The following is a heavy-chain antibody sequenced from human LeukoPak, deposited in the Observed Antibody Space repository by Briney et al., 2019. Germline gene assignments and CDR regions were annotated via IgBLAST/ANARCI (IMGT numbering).Heavy chain of an antibody. Sequence: GGSLRLSCTASGFTFGDYAMSWVRQAPGKGLEWVGFIRSKAYGGTTEYAASVKGRFTISRDDSKSIAYLQMNSLKTEDTAVYYCTRQLHGYSYGTDYFDYWGQGTLVTVSS. CDR2: IRSKAYGGTT. CDR1: GFTFGDYA. CDR3: TRQLHGYSYGTDYFDY. V-gene: IGHV3-49*04. J-gene: IGHJ4*02. D-gene: IGHD5-18*01.